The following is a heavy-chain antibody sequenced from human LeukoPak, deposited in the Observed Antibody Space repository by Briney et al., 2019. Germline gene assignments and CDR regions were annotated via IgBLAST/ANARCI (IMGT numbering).Heavy chain of an antibody. CDR2: ISYDGSNK. J-gene: IGHJ4*02. CDR3: ARESMTTVTTPFDY. CDR1: GFTFSSYA. V-gene: IGHV3-30-3*01. Sequence: GGSLRLSCAASGFTFSSYAMHWVRQAPGKGLEWVAVISYDGSNKYYADSVKGRFTISRDNSKNTLYLQMNSLRAEDTAVYYCARESMTTVTTPFDYWGQGTLVTVSS. D-gene: IGHD4-17*01.